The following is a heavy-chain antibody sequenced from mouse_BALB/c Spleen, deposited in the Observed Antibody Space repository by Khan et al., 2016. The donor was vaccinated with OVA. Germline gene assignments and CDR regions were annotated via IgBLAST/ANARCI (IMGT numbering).Heavy chain of an antibody. CDR1: GFTFSTYG. V-gene: IGHV5-6*01. J-gene: IGHJ3*01. D-gene: IGHD1-1*01. Sequence: EVELVESGGDLVKPGGSLKLSCAASGFTFSTYGMSWVRQTPDKRLEWVATISSGGHYTYYPDSVKGRFTISRDNAKNSLDLKMTSLKSEDTAIYYCARLAYYYNSEGFAYWGQGTLVTGSA. CDR2: ISSGGHYT. CDR3: ARLAYYYNSEGFAY.